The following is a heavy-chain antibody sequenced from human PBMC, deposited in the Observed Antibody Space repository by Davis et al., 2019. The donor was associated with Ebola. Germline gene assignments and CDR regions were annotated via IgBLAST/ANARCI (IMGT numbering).Heavy chain of an antibody. Sequence: PSETLSLTCTVSGGSISSSSYYWGWIRQPPGKGLEWIGSIYYSGSTYYNPSLKSRVTISVDTSKNQFSLKLSSVTAADTAVYYCARDRNDFSYYYYMDVWGKGTTVAVSS. CDR1: GGSISSSSYY. V-gene: IGHV4-39*07. J-gene: IGHJ6*03. CDR2: IYYSGST. CDR3: ARDRNDFSYYYYMDV. D-gene: IGHD3-3*01.